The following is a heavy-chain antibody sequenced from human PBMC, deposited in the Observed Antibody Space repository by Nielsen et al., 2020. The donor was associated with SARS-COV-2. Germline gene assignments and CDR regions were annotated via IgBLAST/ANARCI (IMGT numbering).Heavy chain of an antibody. Sequence: GESLKISCAASGFTFSSYGMHWVRQAPGKGLEWVSAISGSGGSTYYADSVKGRFTISRDNSKNTLYLQMNSLRAEDTAVYYCAKIGGSYWNYYYYGMDVWGQGTTVTVSS. D-gene: IGHD1-26*01. CDR1: GFTFSSYG. J-gene: IGHJ6*02. V-gene: IGHV3-23*01. CDR3: AKIGGSYWNYYYYGMDV. CDR2: ISGSGGST.